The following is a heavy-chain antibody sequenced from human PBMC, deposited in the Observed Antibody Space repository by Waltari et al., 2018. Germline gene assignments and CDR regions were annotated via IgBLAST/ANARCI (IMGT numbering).Heavy chain of an antibody. D-gene: IGHD2-15*01. CDR2: VRGDGRT. V-gene: IGHV4-4*02. CDR3: ARDRGRGLYLDT. Sequence: WSCVLQSSGKVLEGIGQVRGDGRTNANPSLASRVIISLDTSTHHFALEVTSATAADTALYDCARDRGRGLYLDTWGQGILVTVAP. J-gene: IGHJ4*02.